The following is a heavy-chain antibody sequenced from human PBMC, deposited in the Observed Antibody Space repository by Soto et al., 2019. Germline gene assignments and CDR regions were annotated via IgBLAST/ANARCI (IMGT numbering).Heavy chain of an antibody. V-gene: IGHV1-2*02. CDR2: INPNSGDT. Sequence: ASVKVSCKASGYTFTGYYINWVRQAPGQGLEWMGWINPNSGDTKYAQKFQGRVTMTTDTSISTAYMELSSLRSDDTAVYYCARPYCTSNSCHNLFDSWGQGTLVTVSS. D-gene: IGHD2-2*01. CDR1: GYTFTGYY. J-gene: IGHJ5*01. CDR3: ARPYCTSNSCHNLFDS.